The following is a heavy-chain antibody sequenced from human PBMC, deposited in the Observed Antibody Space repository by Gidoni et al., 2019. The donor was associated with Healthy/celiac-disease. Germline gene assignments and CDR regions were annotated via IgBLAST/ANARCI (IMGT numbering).Heavy chain of an antibody. J-gene: IGHJ6*02. D-gene: IGHD6-13*01. CDR3: ARDRSSSSWYYYYYGMDV. CDR2: ISYDGSNK. CDR1: VFTFRSYA. Sequence: QVQLVESGGGVVQPGRSLRLSCAASVFTFRSYAMHWVRQAPGKGLEWVAVISYDGSNKYYADSVKGRFTISRDNSKNTLYLQMNSLRAEDTAVYYCARDRSSSSWYYYYYGMDVWGQGTTVTVSS. V-gene: IGHV3-30-3*01.